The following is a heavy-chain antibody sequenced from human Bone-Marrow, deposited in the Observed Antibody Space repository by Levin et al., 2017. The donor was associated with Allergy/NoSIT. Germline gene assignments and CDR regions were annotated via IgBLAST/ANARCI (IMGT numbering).Heavy chain of an antibody. CDR1: GFTFSSYW. CDR3: ARSIAAPGDY. V-gene: IGHV3-7*03. D-gene: IGHD6-13*01. CDR2: IREDGSNK. J-gene: IGHJ4*02. Sequence: PGGSLRLSCSASGFTFSSYWMSWVRQAPGKGLEWVANIREDGSNKYYVDSVKGRFTISRDNAKNSLHLQMNSLGVEDTALYYCARSIAAPGDYWGQGTLVTVSS.